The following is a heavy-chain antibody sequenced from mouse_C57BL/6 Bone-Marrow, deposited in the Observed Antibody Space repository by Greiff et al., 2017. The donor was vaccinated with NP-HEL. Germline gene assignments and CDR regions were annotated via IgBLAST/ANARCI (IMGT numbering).Heavy chain of an antibody. CDR3: ARSVDY. J-gene: IGHJ4*01. CDR1: GYTFTSYG. V-gene: IGHV1-81*01. Sequence: QVHVKQSGAELARPGASVKLSCKASGYTFTSYGISWVKQRTGQGLEWIGEIYPRSGNTYYNEKFKGKATLTADKSSSTAYMELRRLTSEDSAVYFCARSVDYWGQGTSVTVSS. CDR2: IYPRSGNT.